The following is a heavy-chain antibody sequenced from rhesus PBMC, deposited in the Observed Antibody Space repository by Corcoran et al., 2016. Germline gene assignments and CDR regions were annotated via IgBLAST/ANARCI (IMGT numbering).Heavy chain of an antibody. J-gene: IGHJ6*01. V-gene: IGHV4-122*02. Sequence: QVQLQESGPGLVKPSETLSLTCAVSGYSISGYYWSWIRQATGKGLEWIGYITYRGRTSYNPSLKSRVTISRDTSKNQFSRKLSAVTAADTAVYYCARDHLANPYYEDDYGYYYYGLDSWGQGVVVTVSS. CDR1: GYSISGYY. CDR2: ITYRGRT. CDR3: ARDHLANPYYEDDYGYYYYGLDS. D-gene: IGHD3-9*01.